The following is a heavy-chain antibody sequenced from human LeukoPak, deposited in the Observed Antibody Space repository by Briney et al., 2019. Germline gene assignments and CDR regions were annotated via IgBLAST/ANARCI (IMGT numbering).Heavy chain of an antibody. CDR2: IYNSGNT. CDR3: ATINAGGDVVL. J-gene: IGHJ5*02. V-gene: IGHV4-59*03. Sequence: SETLSLTCTVSGGSTSSYYCIWIRQPPGKGLECIGYIYNSGNTNHNPSLKSRVTISVDTSKNQFSLKVSSGTAADTAVYYCATINAGGDVVLWGQGTLVTVSS. CDR1: GGSTSSYY. D-gene: IGHD2-21*02.